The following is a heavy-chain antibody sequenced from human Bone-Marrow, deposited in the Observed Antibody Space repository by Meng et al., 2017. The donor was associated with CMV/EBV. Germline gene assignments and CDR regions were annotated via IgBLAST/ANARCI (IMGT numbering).Heavy chain of an antibody. CDR3: TTDLGSDCSSTSCYTNYYYGMDV. V-gene: IGHV3-15*01. CDR2: IKSKTDGGTT. Sequence: GSLKISCAASGFTFSNAWMSWVRQAPGKGLEWVGRIKSKTDGGTTDYAAPVKGRFTISRDDSKNTLYLQMNSLKTEDTAVYYCTTDLGSDCSSTSCYTNYYYGMDVWGQGTTVTVSS. J-gene: IGHJ6*02. D-gene: IGHD2-2*02. CDR1: GFTFSNAW.